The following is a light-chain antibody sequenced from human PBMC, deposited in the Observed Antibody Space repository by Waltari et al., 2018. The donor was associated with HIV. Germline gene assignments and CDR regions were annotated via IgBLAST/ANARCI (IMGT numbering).Light chain of an antibody. V-gene: IGLV1-51*01. J-gene: IGLJ2*01. CDR3: GTWDSNLSVVL. Sequence: SVLTQPPSLSAAPGQKVTISCSGSDSDIGNNYVSWYQQLPETAPKLLIHEKNKGPSGIPDRVSCSKSGTSATLAITGLQTGDEADYFCGTWDSNLSVVLFGGGTKLTVL. CDR1: DSDIGNNY. CDR2: EKN.